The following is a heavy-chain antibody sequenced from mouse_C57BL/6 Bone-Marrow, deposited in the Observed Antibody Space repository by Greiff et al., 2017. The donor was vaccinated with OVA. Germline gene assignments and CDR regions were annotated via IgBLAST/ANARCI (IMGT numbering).Heavy chain of an antibody. D-gene: IGHD1-1*01. Sequence: EVKLVESGGDLVKPGGSLKLSCAASGFTFSSYGMSWVRQTPDKRLEWVATISSGGSYTYYPDSVKGRFTISRDNAKNTLYLQMSSLKSEDTAMYYCARITPVVAFDYWGQGTTLTVSS. CDR3: ARITPVVAFDY. CDR1: GFTFSSYG. J-gene: IGHJ2*01. V-gene: IGHV5-6*02. CDR2: ISSGGSYT.